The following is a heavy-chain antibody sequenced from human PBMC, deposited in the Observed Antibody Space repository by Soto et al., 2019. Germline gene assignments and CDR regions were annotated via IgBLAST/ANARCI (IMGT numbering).Heavy chain of an antibody. CDR3: VRSGCSSTACHTDWFDP. CDR2: IYHGVST. CDR1: GASVDSGGYS. Sequence: QLQLQVSGSGLVKPSQTLSLTCAVSGASVDSGGYSWSWIRQPPGKGLEWIGYIYHGVSTDYNPSLKSRVTISVDSSKNLFSLSLSSVTDADTAVYFCVRSGCSSTACHTDWFDPWGPGTLVTVSS. V-gene: IGHV4-30-2*01. D-gene: IGHD2-2*01. J-gene: IGHJ5*02.